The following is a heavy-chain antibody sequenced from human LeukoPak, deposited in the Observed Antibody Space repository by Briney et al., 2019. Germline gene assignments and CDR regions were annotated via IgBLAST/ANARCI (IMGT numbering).Heavy chain of an antibody. CDR1: GFTFSSYA. V-gene: IGHV3-23*01. D-gene: IGHD3-22*01. Sequence: GGSLRLSCAASGFTFSSYAMSWVRQAPGKGLEWVSAISGSGGSTYYADSVKGRFTISRDNSKNTLFLEMNSLRPEDTAVYYCAKYAAAGAYDRHSEIDSWGQGALVTVSS. CDR3: AKYAAAGAYDRHSEIDS. CDR2: ISGSGGST. J-gene: IGHJ4*02.